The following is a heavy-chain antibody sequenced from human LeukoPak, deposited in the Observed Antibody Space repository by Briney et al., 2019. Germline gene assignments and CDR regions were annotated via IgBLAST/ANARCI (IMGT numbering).Heavy chain of an antibody. V-gene: IGHV3-21*05. D-gene: IGHD2-2*01. J-gene: IGHJ4*02. CDR2: INDDSSDI. CDR1: GFTFSNYW. Sequence: PGGSLRLSCAASGFTFSNYWMTWVRQAPGKGLEWISYINDDSSDIHYAGSVRGRFTISRDDARKTLYLQLSSLRVEDTAVYYCARDTFQPGLIDSWGQGTLVTVSS. CDR3: ARDTFQPGLIDS.